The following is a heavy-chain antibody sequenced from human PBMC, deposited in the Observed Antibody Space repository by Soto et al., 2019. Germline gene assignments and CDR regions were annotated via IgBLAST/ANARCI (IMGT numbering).Heavy chain of an antibody. V-gene: IGHV3-53*01. CDR3: AKALALAVAGTSFDY. CDR2: IYSGGST. CDR1: GFTVSSNY. D-gene: IGHD6-19*01. J-gene: IGHJ4*02. Sequence: GGSLRLSCAASGFTVSSNYMSWVRQAPGKGLEWVSVIYSGGSTYYADSVKGRFTISRDNSKNTLYLQMNSLRAEDTAVYYCAKALALAVAGTSFDYWGQGTLVTVSS.